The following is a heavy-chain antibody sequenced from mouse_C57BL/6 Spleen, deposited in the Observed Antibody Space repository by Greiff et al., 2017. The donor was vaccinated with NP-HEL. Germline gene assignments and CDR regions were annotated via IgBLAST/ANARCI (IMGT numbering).Heavy chain of an antibody. CDR1: GYTFTSYW. Sequence: QVQLQQPGAELVKPGASVKMSCKASGYTFTSYWITWVKQRPGQGLEWIGDIYPGSGSTNYNEKFKSKATLTVDTSSSTAYLQLSSLTSEDSAVYYGAIITTVVEDYYAMDYWGQGTSVTVSS. V-gene: IGHV1-55*01. CDR3: AIITTVVEDYYAMDY. CDR2: IYPGSGST. D-gene: IGHD1-1*01. J-gene: IGHJ4*01.